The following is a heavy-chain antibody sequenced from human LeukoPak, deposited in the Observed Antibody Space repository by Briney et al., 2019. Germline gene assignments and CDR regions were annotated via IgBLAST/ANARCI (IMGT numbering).Heavy chain of an antibody. J-gene: IGHJ4*02. D-gene: IGHD3-10*01. Sequence: SETLSLTCTVSGGSISSYYWSWIRQPPGKGLEWIGYISYSGSTKYNPSLKSRVTISVDTSKNQFSLKLSPVTAADTAVYYCARHLSGSGTYYAETFDYWGQGTLVTVSS. CDR1: GGSISSYY. CDR2: ISYSGST. CDR3: ARHLSGSGTYYAETFDY. V-gene: IGHV4-59*08.